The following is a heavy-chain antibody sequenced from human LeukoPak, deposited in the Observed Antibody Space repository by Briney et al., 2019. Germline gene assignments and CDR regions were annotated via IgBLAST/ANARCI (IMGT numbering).Heavy chain of an antibody. CDR2: ISSSSYI. D-gene: IGHD3-16*02. J-gene: IGHJ4*02. V-gene: IGHV3-21*01. CDR1: GFTFSSYS. Sequence: KPGGSLRLSCAASGFTFSSYSMNWVRQAPGKGLEWVSSISSSSYIYYADSVKGRFTISRDNAKNSLYLQMNSLRAEDTAVYYCARIVIRGSGPTDYWGQGTLVTVSS. CDR3: ARIVIRGSGPTDY.